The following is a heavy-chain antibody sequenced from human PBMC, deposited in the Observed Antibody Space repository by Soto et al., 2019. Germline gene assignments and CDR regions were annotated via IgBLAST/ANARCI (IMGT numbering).Heavy chain of an antibody. CDR2: IYYSGST. V-gene: IGHV4-30-4*01. Sequence: SETLPLTSTVSGGSISSRDYYWSWIRQPPGKGLEWIGYIYYSGSTYYNPSLKSRVTISVDTSKNQFSLKLSSVTAADTAVYYCARESDYYDSSGYPIPDYWGQGTMVTVS. CDR1: GGSISSRDYY. J-gene: IGHJ4*02. CDR3: ARESDYYDSSGYPIPDY. D-gene: IGHD3-22*01.